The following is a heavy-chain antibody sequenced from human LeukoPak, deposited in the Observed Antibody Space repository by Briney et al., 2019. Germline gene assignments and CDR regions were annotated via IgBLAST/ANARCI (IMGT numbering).Heavy chain of an antibody. CDR3: AKGAAAGKVDWFDP. CDR1: GFTFSNFA. CDR2: ITGYGAT. Sequence: GGSLRLSCAASGFTFSNFAMRWVRQAPGTGLQWVSTITGYGATFYADSVRGRFTIFRDTTMNTLFLQMNSLGAEDTAVYYCAKGAAAGKVDWFDPWGQGTLVTVSS. D-gene: IGHD6-13*01. V-gene: IGHV3-23*01. J-gene: IGHJ5*02.